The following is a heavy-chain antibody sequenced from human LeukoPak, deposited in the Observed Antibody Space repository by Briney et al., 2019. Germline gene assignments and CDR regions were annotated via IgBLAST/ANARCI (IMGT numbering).Heavy chain of an antibody. CDR1: GFTFSSYS. J-gene: IGHJ4*02. V-gene: IGHV3-53*01. CDR3: AKAPVTTCSGAYCYPFDY. Sequence: PGGSLRLSCAASGFTFSSYSMNWVRQAPGKGLEWVSFIYSDNTHYSDSVKGRFTISRDNSKNTLYLQMNRLRAEDAAVYYCAKAPVTTCSGAYCYPFDYWGQGTLVTVSS. D-gene: IGHD2-21*01. CDR2: IYSDNT.